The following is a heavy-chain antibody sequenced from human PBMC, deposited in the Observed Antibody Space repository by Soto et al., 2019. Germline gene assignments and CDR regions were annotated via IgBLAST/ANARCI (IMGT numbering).Heavy chain of an antibody. D-gene: IGHD6-19*01. CDR2: ISWNSGSI. J-gene: IGHJ4*02. V-gene: IGHV3-9*01. CDR1: GFTFGDYA. CDR3: AKSHTTSGWYVTTDY. Sequence: LRLPCAASGFTFGDYAMQWVRQAPGKGLEWVSAISWNSGSIDYADSVKGRFTISRDNAKNSLYLQMNSLRAEDTALYYCAKSHTTSGWYVTTDYWGQGTRVTVS.